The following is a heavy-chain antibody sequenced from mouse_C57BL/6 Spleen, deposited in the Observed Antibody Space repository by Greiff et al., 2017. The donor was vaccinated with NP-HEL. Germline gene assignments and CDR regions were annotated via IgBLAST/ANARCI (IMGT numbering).Heavy chain of an antibody. CDR1: GYTFTDYE. CDR2: IDPETGGT. V-gene: IGHV1-15*01. J-gene: IGHJ2*01. D-gene: IGHD4-1*01. CDR3: TRWGNWDVGFDY. Sequence: VQLQQSGAELVRPGASVTLSCKASGYTFTDYEMHWVKQTPVHGLEWIGAIDPETGGTDYNQKFKGKAILTADKSSSTAYMELRSLTSEDSAVYYCTRWGNWDVGFDYWGQGTTLTVSS.